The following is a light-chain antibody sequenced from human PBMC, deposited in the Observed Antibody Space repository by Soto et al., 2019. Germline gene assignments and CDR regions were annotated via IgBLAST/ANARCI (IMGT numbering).Light chain of an antibody. CDR2: GAS. CDR1: QSDSSSY. Sequence: EIVLTQSPGTLSLSPGERATLSCRASQSDSSSYLAWYQQKPGQAPRLLIYGASSRATGIPDRFSGSGSGTDFSLTISRLEPEDFAVYYCQQYGSLPITFGQGTRLEIK. V-gene: IGKV3-20*01. J-gene: IGKJ5*01. CDR3: QQYGSLPIT.